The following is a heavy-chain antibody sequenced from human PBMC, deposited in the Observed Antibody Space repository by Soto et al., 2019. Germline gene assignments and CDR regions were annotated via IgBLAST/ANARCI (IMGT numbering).Heavy chain of an antibody. CDR1: EFTFKNYG. CDR3: ARGGSDRPGY. V-gene: IGHV3-48*02. J-gene: IGHJ4*02. D-gene: IGHD6-25*01. CDR2: ISSSSSSI. Sequence: EVQLVESGGGLVQPGGSLRLSCAASEFTFKNYGMNWVRQAPGKGLEWVSYISSSSSSIDYADSVKGRFTISRDNATSSPYLQMNSLRDEDTAVYYCARGGSDRPGYWGQGTLVTVSS.